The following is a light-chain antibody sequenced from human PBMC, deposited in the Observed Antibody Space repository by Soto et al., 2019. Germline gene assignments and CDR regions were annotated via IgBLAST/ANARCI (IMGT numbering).Light chain of an antibody. V-gene: IGKV1-9*01. CDR1: QDISSY. CDR3: QQLKSYPFS. J-gene: IGKJ4*01. Sequence: DVELTQSPSFLSASVGDRVTITCRTSQDISSYLAWYQQKPGKAPQLLISAASTLQSGVPTRFSGSGSGTEFILTISSLPPEYFANYYRQQLKSYPFSFGGGTKVEI. CDR2: AAS.